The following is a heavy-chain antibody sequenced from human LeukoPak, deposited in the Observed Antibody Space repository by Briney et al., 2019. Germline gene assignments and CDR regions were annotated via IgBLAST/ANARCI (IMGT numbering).Heavy chain of an antibody. Sequence: GGSLRLSCAASGFTFSSYSMNWVRQAPGKGLEWVSYISSSSSTIYYADSVKGRFTISRDNAKNSLYLQMNSLRAEDTAVYYCAKAPMGDSSGSPAYWGQGTLVTVSS. CDR2: ISSSSSTI. V-gene: IGHV3-48*04. CDR1: GFTFSSYS. CDR3: AKAPMGDSSGSPAY. J-gene: IGHJ4*02. D-gene: IGHD3-22*01.